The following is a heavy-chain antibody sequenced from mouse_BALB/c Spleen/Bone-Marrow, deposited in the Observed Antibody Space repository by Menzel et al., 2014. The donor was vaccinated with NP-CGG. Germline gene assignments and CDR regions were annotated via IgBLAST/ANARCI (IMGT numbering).Heavy chain of an antibody. CDR3: ARWDSSGYVGFAY. Sequence: VQLQQSGAELVRPGALVKLSCKASGFNIKDYYAHWVKQRPEQGLEWIGWIDPENGNTIYDPKFQGKASITPDTSSNTAYLQLSSLTSEETAVYYCARWDSSGYVGFAYWGQGTLVTVSA. D-gene: IGHD3-2*01. V-gene: IGHV14-1*02. CDR2: IDPENGNT. J-gene: IGHJ3*01. CDR1: GFNIKDYY.